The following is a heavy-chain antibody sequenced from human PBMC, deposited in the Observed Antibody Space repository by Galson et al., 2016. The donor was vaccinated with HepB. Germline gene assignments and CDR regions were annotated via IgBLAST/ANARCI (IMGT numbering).Heavy chain of an antibody. D-gene: IGHD6-6*01. CDR1: GLTFRSYA. Sequence: SLRLSCAASGLTFRSYAMSWVRQAPGKGLEWVSTISGPGAGTYYADSVKGRFTISRDNSKNMSYLQMNSLRAEDTAVYYCASPSIAGRPMPFDYWGQGTLVTVSS. J-gene: IGHJ4*02. CDR2: ISGPGAGT. V-gene: IGHV3-23*01. CDR3: ASPSIAGRPMPFDY.